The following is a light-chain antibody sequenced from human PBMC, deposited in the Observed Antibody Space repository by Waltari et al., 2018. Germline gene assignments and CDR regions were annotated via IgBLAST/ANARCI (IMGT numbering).Light chain of an antibody. CDR1: QSMSTW. Sequence: DIQMTQSPSTLSASVGDRVTITCRASQSMSTWLAWYQQTPGQAPTLLNYDASTLQGGVPSTFSGSGSGTEFTLTISSLQPDDFATYYCQHYNIYPYTFGQGTKVEIK. CDR3: QHYNIYPYT. J-gene: IGKJ2*01. V-gene: IGKV1-5*01. CDR2: DAS.